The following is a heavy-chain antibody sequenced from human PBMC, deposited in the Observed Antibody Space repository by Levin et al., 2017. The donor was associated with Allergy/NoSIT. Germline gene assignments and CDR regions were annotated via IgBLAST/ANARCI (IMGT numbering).Heavy chain of an antibody. CDR2: IYPGDSDT. Sequence: RAGGSLRLSCKGSGYSFTYYWIAWVRQVPGKGLEWMGIIYPGDSDTRYSPSFQGRVAISADTSTSTAFLRWTTLKDSDTAMYYCVRSPVLEVLYPGASDVWGQGTLITVSS. CDR3: VRSPVLEVLYPGASDV. D-gene: IGHD2-8*02. J-gene: IGHJ3*01. V-gene: IGHV5-51*01. CDR1: GYSFTYYW.